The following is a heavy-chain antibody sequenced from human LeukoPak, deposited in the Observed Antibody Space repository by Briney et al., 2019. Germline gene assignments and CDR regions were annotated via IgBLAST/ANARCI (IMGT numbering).Heavy chain of an antibody. J-gene: IGHJ5*02. CDR3: ARVQNFCSSTSCQEWFDP. Sequence: ASVKVSCKVSGYTLTELSMHWVRQAPGKGLEWMGGFDPEDGETIYAQKFQGRVTITRNTSISTAYMELSSLRSEDTAVYYCARVQNFCSSTSCQEWFDPWGQGTLVTVSS. V-gene: IGHV1-24*01. CDR1: GYTLTELS. CDR2: FDPEDGET. D-gene: IGHD2-2*01.